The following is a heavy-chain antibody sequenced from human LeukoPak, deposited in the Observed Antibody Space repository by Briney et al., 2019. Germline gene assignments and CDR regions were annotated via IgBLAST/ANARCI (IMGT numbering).Heavy chain of an antibody. D-gene: IGHD2-2*02. CDR2: IYTSGST. Sequence: SETLSLTCTVSGGSISSYYWSWIRQPAGKGLEWIGRIYTSGSTNYNPSLKSRVTMSVDTSKNQFSLKLSSVTAADTAVYYCARDEVVVVPAAIEVDYYYYGMDVWGPGTTVTVSS. CDR1: GGSISSYY. CDR3: ARDEVVVVPAAIEVDYYYYGMDV. V-gene: IGHV4-4*07. J-gene: IGHJ6*02.